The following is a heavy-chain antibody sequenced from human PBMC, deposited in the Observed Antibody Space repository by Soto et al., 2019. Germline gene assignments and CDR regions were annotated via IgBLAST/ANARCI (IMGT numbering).Heavy chain of an antibody. V-gene: IGHV4-39*01. J-gene: IGHJ6*02. CDR3: ARLLRHNYYGMDV. D-gene: IGHD5-12*01. CDR1: GGSITSSSYY. CDR2: IYYSGST. Sequence: SETLSLTCTVSGGSITSSSYYWGWIRQPPGKGLEWIGSIYYSGSTYYNPSLKSRVTISVDTSKNQFSLKLSSVTAADTAVYYCARLLRHNYYGMDVWGQGTTVTV.